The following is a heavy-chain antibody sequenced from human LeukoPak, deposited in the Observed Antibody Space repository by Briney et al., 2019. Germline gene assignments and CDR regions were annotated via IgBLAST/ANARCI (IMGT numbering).Heavy chain of an antibody. CDR3: ARLRFLEWPKAPYNWFDP. Sequence: ASVKVSCKASGYTFTSYCMHWVRQAPGQGLEWMGIINPSGGSTSYAQKFQGRVTMTRDTSTSTVYMELSSLRSEDTAVYYCARLRFLEWPKAPYNWFDPWGQGTLVTVSS. CDR2: INPSGGST. V-gene: IGHV1-46*01. J-gene: IGHJ5*02. CDR1: GYTFTSYC. D-gene: IGHD3-3*01.